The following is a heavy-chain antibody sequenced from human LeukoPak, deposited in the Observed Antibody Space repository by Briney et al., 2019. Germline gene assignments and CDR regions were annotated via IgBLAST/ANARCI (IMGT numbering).Heavy chain of an antibody. CDR3: ARVGGSSGASDI. CDR1: GGAFMNYV. V-gene: IGHV1-69*06. D-gene: IGHD5-12*01. Sequence: SVKVSCKVSGGAFMNYVINWVRQAPGQGFEWMGRIIPMSGTANYPQKFQGRVTIMADKSTNTVYMELRRLRSEDTAVYFCARVGGSSGASDIWGQGTMVIVSS. CDR2: IIPMSGTA. J-gene: IGHJ3*02.